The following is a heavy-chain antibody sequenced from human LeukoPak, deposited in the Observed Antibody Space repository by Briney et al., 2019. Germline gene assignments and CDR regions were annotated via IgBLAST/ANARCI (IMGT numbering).Heavy chain of an antibody. J-gene: IGHJ3*02. CDR3: ARADYSNYVRGAFDI. CDR1: GGSISSGGYS. V-gene: IGHV4-30-2*01. Sequence: SETLSLTCAVSGGSISSGGYSWSWIRQPPGKGLEWIGYIYHSGSTYYNPSLKSRVTISVDRSKNQFSLKLSSVTAADTAVYYCARADYSNYVRGAFDIWGRGTMVTVSS. CDR2: IYHSGST. D-gene: IGHD4-11*01.